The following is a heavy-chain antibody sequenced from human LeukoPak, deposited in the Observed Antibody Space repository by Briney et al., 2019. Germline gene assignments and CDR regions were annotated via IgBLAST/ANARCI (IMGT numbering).Heavy chain of an antibody. CDR2: ISSSSTYI. CDR1: GFTFSTYS. Sequence: PGGSLRLSCAASGFTFSTYSMNWVRQAPGKGLEWVSSISSSSTYIYYADSVKGRFAISRDNAKNSLYLQMNSLRAEATAVYYCGTWTTVASYFDYWGQGTLVTVSS. V-gene: IGHV3-21*06. CDR3: GTWTTVASYFDY. D-gene: IGHD4-17*01. J-gene: IGHJ4*02.